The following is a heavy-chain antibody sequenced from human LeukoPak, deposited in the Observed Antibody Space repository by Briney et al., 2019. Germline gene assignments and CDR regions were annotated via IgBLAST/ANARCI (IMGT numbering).Heavy chain of an antibody. D-gene: IGHD7-27*01. Sequence: SVKLSCKASGGSFSTSGFSWVRQAPGQGLEWMGGVIPIYGTPSYAQKFQGRVTITRDESTSTAYMELSSLRSEDTAVYYCARDHWGIVENGYDYFYYDMDVWGQGTTVTVSS. CDR2: VIPIYGTP. V-gene: IGHV1-69*05. CDR3: ARDHWGIVENGYDYFYYDMDV. CDR1: GGSFSTSG. J-gene: IGHJ6*02.